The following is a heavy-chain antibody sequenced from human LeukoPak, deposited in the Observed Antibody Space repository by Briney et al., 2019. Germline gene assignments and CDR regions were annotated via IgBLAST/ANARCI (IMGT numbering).Heavy chain of an antibody. D-gene: IGHD3-10*01. Sequence: GASVKVSCKASGGTFSSYAISWVRQAPGQGREWMGGIIPIFGTANYAQKFQGRVTITADESTSTAYMELSSLRSEDTAVYYCARGHMAMVLSFWFDPWGQGTLVTVSS. J-gene: IGHJ5*02. CDR1: GGTFSSYA. CDR2: IIPIFGTA. CDR3: ARGHMAMVLSFWFDP. V-gene: IGHV1-69*13.